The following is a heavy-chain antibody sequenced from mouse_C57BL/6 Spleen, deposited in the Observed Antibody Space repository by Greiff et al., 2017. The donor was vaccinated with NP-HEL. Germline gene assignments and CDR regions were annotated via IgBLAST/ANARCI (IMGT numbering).Heavy chain of an antibody. Sequence: QVQLKESGAELVRPGSSVKLSCKASGYTFTSYWMHWVKQRPIQGLEWIGNIDPSDSETHYNQKFKDKATLTVDKSSSTAYMQLSSLTSEDSAVYYCARGEPGTYFDYWGQGTTLTVSS. V-gene: IGHV1-52*01. CDR2: IDPSDSET. J-gene: IGHJ2*01. CDR1: GYTFTSYW. CDR3: ARGEPGTYFDY. D-gene: IGHD4-1*01.